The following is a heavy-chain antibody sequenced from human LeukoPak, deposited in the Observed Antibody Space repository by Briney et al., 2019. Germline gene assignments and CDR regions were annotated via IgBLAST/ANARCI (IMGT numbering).Heavy chain of an antibody. D-gene: IGHD1-14*01. J-gene: IGHJ4*02. Sequence: GESLRLSCAASGFTFSSHLMHWVRQAQGTGLVWVSSVKSDGTATNYADSVKGRFTISRDNAKNTLYLQMNSLRVEDTAVYYCVRKFATGDWGQGTLVTVSS. CDR3: VRKFATGD. CDR2: VKSDGTAT. CDR1: GFTFSSHL. V-gene: IGHV3-74*01.